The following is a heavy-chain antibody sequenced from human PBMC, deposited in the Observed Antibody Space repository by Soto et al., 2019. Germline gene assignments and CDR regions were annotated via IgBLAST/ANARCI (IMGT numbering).Heavy chain of an antibody. CDR2: IYYSGST. CDR1: GGSISSGGYY. CDR3: ASYSSSAGGGWFDP. J-gene: IGHJ5*02. Sequence: SETLSLTCTVSGGSISSGGYYWSWIRQHPGKGLEWIGYIYYSGSTYYNPSLKSRVTISVDTSKNQFSLKLSSVTAADTAVYYCASYSSSAGGGWFDPWGQGTLVTVSS. D-gene: IGHD6-6*01. V-gene: IGHV4-31*03.